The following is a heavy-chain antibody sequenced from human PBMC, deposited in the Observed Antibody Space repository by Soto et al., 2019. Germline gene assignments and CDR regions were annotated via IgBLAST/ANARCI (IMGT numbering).Heavy chain of an antibody. CDR1: GYSFTSYW. CDR2: IYPGDSDT. CDR3: PTPLYSGYDSYAFDI. Sequence: GESLKISCKGSGYSFTSYWIGWVRQMPGKGLEWMGIIYPGDSDTRYSPSFQGQVTISADKSISTAYLQWSSLKASDTAMYYCPTPLYSGYDSYAFDIWGQGTMVTVS. V-gene: IGHV5-51*01. D-gene: IGHD5-12*01. J-gene: IGHJ3*02.